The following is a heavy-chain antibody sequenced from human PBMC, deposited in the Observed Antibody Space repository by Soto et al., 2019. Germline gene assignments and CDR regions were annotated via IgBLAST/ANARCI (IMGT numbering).Heavy chain of an antibody. CDR2: IYSGCST. Sequence: GGSLRLSCAASGFTVSSNYMSWVRQAPGKGLEWVSVIYSGCSTYYADSVKGRFTISRDNSKNTLYLQMNSLRAEDTAVYYCARDRYDILTGYSDYWGQGTLVTVSS. CDR3: ARDRYDILTGYSDY. V-gene: IGHV3-66*01. CDR1: GFTVSSNY. J-gene: IGHJ4*02. D-gene: IGHD3-9*01.